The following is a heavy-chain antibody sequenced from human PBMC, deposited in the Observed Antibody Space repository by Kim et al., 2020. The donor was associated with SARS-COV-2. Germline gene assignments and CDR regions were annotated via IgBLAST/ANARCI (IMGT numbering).Heavy chain of an antibody. Sequence: SETLSLTCAVYGGSFSGYYWSWIRQPPGKGLEWIGEINHSGSTNYNPSLKSRVTISVDTSKNQFSLKLSSVTAADTAVYYCARGSIWFGEDYFDYWGQGT. CDR3: ARGSIWFGEDYFDY. D-gene: IGHD3-10*01. CDR1: GGSFSGYY. V-gene: IGHV4-34*01. CDR2: INHSGST. J-gene: IGHJ4*02.